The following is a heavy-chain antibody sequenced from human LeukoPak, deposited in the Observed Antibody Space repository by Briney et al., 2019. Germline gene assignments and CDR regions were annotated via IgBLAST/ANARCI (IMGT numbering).Heavy chain of an antibody. D-gene: IGHD6-13*01. CDR1: GFTVSSNY. J-gene: IGHJ4*02. Sequence: GGSPRLSCAASGFTVSSNYMSWVRQAPGKGLEWVSVIYSGGSTYSADSVKGRFTISRDNSKNTLYLQTNSLRAEDTAVYYCARRPGIAAAGIDYWGQGTLVTVSS. CDR2: IYSGGST. CDR3: ARRPGIAAAGIDY. V-gene: IGHV3-66*04.